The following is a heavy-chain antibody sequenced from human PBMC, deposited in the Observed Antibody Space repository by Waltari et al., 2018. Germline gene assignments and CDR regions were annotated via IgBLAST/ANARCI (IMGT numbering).Heavy chain of an antibody. CDR2: IYYSGST. Sequence: QVQLQESGPGLVKPSETLSLTYIVSGDSIRSSSYYWGWIRQPPGKGLEWIGSIYYSGSTVYNPSLKSRVTISVDTSKNQFSLKLRSVTAADTAIYYCARQGYNTGWNWFDPWGQGTLVIVSS. CDR3: ARQGYNTGWNWFDP. D-gene: IGHD6-19*01. V-gene: IGHV4-39*01. CDR1: GDSIRSSSYY. J-gene: IGHJ5*02.